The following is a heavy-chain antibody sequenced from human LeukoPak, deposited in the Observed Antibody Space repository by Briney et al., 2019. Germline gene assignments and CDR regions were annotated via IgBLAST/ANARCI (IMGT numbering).Heavy chain of an antibody. V-gene: IGHV1-69*04. CDR3: ATAASSSIAIDYYYGMDV. CDR1: VGTFSSYA. Sequence: AVKVSCKASVGTFSSYASSWVRQPPGQGLEWMGRIIPILGIANYAQKFQGRVTITADKSTSTAYMELSSLRSEDTAVYYCATAASSSIAIDYYYGMDVWGQGTTVTVSS. D-gene: IGHD2-2*01. CDR2: IIPILGIA. J-gene: IGHJ6*02.